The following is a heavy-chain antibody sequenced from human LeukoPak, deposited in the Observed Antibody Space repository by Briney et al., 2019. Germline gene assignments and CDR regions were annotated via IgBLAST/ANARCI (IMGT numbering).Heavy chain of an antibody. CDR3: AKEGGYSSSSGTYFDY. J-gene: IGHJ4*02. CDR2: ISSSGSTI. V-gene: IGHV3-11*04. CDR1: GFTFSDYY. Sequence: GGSLRLSCAASGFTFSDYYMSWIRQAPGKGLEWVSYISSSGSTIYYADSVKGRFTISRDNAKNSLYLQMNSLRAEDTAVYYCAKEGGYSSSSGTYFDYWGQGTLVTVSS. D-gene: IGHD6-6*01.